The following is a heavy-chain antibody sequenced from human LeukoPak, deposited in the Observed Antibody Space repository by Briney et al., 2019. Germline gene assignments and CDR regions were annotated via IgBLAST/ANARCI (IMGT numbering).Heavy chain of an antibody. Sequence: GGSLRLSCAGSGFTFRSYAMSWVRQSPVKGLEWVSAISDSGDGTYYADSVKARFTISRDNSKNTLYLQMNSLRAEDTAVYYCAKDQVYGYSSGWYLEYFQHWGQGTLVTVSS. D-gene: IGHD6-13*01. CDR2: ISDSGDGT. CDR1: GFTFRSYA. CDR3: AKDQVYGYSSGWYLEYFQH. V-gene: IGHV3-23*01. J-gene: IGHJ1*01.